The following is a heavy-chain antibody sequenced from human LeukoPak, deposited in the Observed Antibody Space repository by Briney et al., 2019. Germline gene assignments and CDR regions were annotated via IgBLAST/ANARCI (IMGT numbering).Heavy chain of an antibody. CDR1: GFTFTSYP. J-gene: IGHJ4*02. Sequence: GGSLRLSCAASGFTFTSYPMTWVRQAPGKGLEWVSSISETGAITNYADSVKGRFAISRDNSKNTLYLQMSSLRAEDAAVYFCAKYIGPSRRFIEYWGQGTLVAVSS. CDR3: AKYIGPSRRFIEY. D-gene: IGHD3-10*01. V-gene: IGHV3-23*01. CDR2: ISETGAIT.